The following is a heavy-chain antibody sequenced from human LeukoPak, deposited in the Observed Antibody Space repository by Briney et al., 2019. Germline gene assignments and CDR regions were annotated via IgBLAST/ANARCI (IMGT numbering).Heavy chain of an antibody. CDR2: INPSGGST. CDR3: ARGGVSKVVVATHYYFDY. J-gene: IGHJ4*02. CDR1: GYTFTSYY. D-gene: IGHD2-15*01. Sequence: ASVKVSCKASGYTFTSYYMHWVRQAPGQGLEWMGIINPSGGSTSYAQKFQGRVTMTRDTSTSTVYMELSSLRSEDTAVYYCARGGVSKVVVATHYYFDYWGQGTLVTVSS. V-gene: IGHV1-46*01.